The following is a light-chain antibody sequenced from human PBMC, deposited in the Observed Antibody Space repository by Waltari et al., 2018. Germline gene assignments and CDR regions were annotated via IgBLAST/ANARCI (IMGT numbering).Light chain of an antibody. J-gene: IGKJ1*01. CDR2: GAS. CDR1: QSVSGSY. V-gene: IGKV3-20*01. CDR3: QQYGSSPET. Sequence: EIVLPQSPGPLSLSPGARATLPCRASQSVSGSYLAWYQQKPGQAPRLLIYGASNRATCIPDRISGSGSGTDFTLTISRLESEDFAVYYCQQYGSSPETFGQGTKVEAK.